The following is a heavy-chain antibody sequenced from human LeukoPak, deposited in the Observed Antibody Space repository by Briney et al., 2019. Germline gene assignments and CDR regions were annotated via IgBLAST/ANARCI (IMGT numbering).Heavy chain of an antibody. Sequence: GGSLRLSCAASGFTFSRYTMTWVRQAPGKGLEWVSGISDRGHRTYYADSVKGRFTISRDNSKNTLYLQMNSLRAEDTAVYYCARRTGGTKDYWGQGTQVTVSS. V-gene: IGHV3-23*01. J-gene: IGHJ4*02. D-gene: IGHD7-27*01. CDR1: GFTFSRYT. CDR3: ARRTGGTKDY. CDR2: ISDRGHRT.